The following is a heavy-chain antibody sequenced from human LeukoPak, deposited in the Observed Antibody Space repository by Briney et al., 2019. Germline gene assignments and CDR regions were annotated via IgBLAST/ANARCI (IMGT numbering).Heavy chain of an antibody. V-gene: IGHV3-23*01. CDR3: AKDYDSSGYFDY. CDR2: ISGSGGST. Sequence: GGSLKLSCAASGFTFSSYAMSWVRQAPGKGLEWVAAISGSGGSTYYADSVQGRVTISRDNSKSTVYMEMNSLRAEDTAVYYCAKDYDSSGYFDYWSQGTLVTVPS. D-gene: IGHD3-22*01. J-gene: IGHJ4*02. CDR1: GFTFSSYA.